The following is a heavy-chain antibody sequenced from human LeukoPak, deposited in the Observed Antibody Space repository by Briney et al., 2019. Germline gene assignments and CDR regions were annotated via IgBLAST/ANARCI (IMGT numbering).Heavy chain of an antibody. CDR3: LVTTRSRGFDY. CDR2: IGVSGAPT. J-gene: IGHJ4*02. Sequence: GPSLSPSYAPAGPTFSNSATSSARPPPRKWMGWDLFIGVSGAPTFYAPSVKGRFTISRDKSKHTLYLRLSRLRAEHTARDSCLVTTRSRGFDYWGQGTLVTVSS. D-gene: IGHD1/OR15-1a*01. V-gene: IGHV3-23*01. CDR1: GPTFSNSA.